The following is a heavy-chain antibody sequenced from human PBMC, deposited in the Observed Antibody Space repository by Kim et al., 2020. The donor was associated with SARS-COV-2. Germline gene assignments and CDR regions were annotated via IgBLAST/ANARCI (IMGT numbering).Heavy chain of an antibody. V-gene: IGHV1-18*01. D-gene: IGHD4-17*01. Sequence: ASVKVSCKASGYTFTSYGISWVRQAPGQGLEWMGWISAYNGNTNYAQKLQGRVTMTTDTSTSTAYMELRSLRSDDTAVYYCARDRENDYGDYWWFDPWGQGTLVTVSS. CDR1: GYTFTSYG. CDR3: ARDRENDYGDYWWFDP. CDR2: ISAYNGNT. J-gene: IGHJ5*02.